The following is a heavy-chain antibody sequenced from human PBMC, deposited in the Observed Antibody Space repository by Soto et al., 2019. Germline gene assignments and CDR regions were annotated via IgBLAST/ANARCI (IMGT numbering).Heavy chain of an antibody. CDR1: GDSISAANW. V-gene: IGHV4-4*02. Sequence: SETLSVTCAVSGDSISAANWWSWIRQPPGQGLVWIGEVSHDGRTTYNPSLRSRVTISMDKSKNHFSLNLSSVTAADTAVYFCARTEAAAGDFDFWGRGTLVTVSS. D-gene: IGHD6-13*01. J-gene: IGHJ4*02. CDR3: ARTEAAAGDFDF. CDR2: VSHDGRT.